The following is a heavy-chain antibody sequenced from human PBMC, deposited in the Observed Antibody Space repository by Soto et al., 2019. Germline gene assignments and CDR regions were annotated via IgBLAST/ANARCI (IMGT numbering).Heavy chain of an antibody. D-gene: IGHD5-12*01. J-gene: IGHJ4*02. CDR2: ISARGGSS. CDR3: AKGSIEYSASVDN. Sequence: DVQLLESGGGLVQPGGSLRLSCAASGFSFSYYPMVWVRQAPGKGLEWVAVISARGGSSYFADSVKGRFTLSRDNSKNVLSLEMNSLRAEDTAIYFCAKGSIEYSASVDNWGQGTLVVVS. CDR1: GFSFSYYP. V-gene: IGHV3-23*01.